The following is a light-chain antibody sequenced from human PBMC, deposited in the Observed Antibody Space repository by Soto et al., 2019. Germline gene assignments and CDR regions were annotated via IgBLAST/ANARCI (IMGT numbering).Light chain of an antibody. J-gene: IGLJ1*01. CDR2: DVS. V-gene: IGLV2-14*01. CDR1: XXXXGGYNY. Sequence: QSVLTQPASVSGSPGQSXTXXXXXXXXXXGGYNYASWYQQHPGKAPKLMIYDVSNRPSGVSNRFSGSKSGNTASLTISGLQAEDEADYYCSSYTSSSTGYVFGTGTKLTVL. CDR3: SSYTSSSTGYV.